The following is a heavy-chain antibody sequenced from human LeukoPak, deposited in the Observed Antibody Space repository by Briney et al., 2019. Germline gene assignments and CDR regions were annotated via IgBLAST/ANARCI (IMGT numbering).Heavy chain of an antibody. CDR3: VGFNYGDYPGDY. D-gene: IGHD4-17*01. CDR1: GFTFSSYS. V-gene: IGHV3-74*01. J-gene: IGHJ4*02. Sequence: GGSLRLSCAASGFTFSSYSMNWVRQAPGKGLVWVSRINSEGSITGYADSVKGRFTISRDNAKKTLYLQMNSLRVEDTAVYYCVGFNYGDYPGDYWGQGTLVTVSS. CDR2: INSEGSIT.